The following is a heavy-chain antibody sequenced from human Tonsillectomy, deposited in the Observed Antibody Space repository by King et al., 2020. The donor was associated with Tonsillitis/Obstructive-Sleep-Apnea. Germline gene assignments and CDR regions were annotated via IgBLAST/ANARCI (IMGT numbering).Heavy chain of an antibody. Sequence: EVQLVESGGDLERPGGSLRLSCAASGFALDDYGMSWVRQAPGKGLEWVSGIRWHGGDTGYADSVKGRFTISRDNAKNFLYLQMNSLRGEDTALYYCARGYDSRGYFDAFDIWGQGTMVTVSS. CDR1: GFALDDYG. J-gene: IGHJ3*02. V-gene: IGHV3-20*04. D-gene: IGHD3-22*01. CDR2: IRWHGGDT. CDR3: ARGYDSRGYFDAFDI.